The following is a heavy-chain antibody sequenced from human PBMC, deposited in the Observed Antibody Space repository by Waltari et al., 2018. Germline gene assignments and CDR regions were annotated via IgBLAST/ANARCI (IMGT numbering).Heavy chain of an antibody. CDR3: ARDDHGSGRRFEY. V-gene: IGHV3-48*03. CDR2: ISSSGSRI. CDR1: GFGFGASE. J-gene: IGHJ4*02. Sequence: DVQLVESGGVLVPPGGSLRLSCAASGFGFGASEMNWARQAPGKGLEWVSYISSSGSRIEYADSVQGRFTVSRDNARNSLYLQMNSLRAADTAVYYCARDDHGSGRRFEYWGQGTLVTVSS. D-gene: IGHD3-10*01.